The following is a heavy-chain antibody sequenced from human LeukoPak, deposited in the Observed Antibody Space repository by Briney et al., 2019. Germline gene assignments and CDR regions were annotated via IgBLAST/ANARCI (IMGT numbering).Heavy chain of an antibody. J-gene: IGHJ4*02. CDR3: AREMSYYGSGSYELDY. CDR1: GGSVSSGSQY. V-gene: IGHV4-61*01. CDR2: IYYSGST. D-gene: IGHD3-10*01. Sequence: SETLSLTCTVSGGSVSSGSQYWSWIRQPPGKGLEWIGYIYYSGSTNYNPSLKSRVTISVDTSKNQFSLKLSSVTAADTAVYYCAREMSYYGSGSYELDYWGQGTLVTVSS.